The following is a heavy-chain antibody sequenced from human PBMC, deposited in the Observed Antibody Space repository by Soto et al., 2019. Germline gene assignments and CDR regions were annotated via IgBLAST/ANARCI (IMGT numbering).Heavy chain of an antibody. CDR3: AKDKPGTTSFDY. D-gene: IGHD1-1*01. J-gene: IGHJ4*02. CDR2: FSGPGGGT. Sequence: GGSLRLSCEASGFTFSRFAMSWVRQAPGKGLEWVSTFSGPGGGTYYADSVKGRFTISRDNFKNTLYLQMNTLRAEDTAVYYCAKDKPGTTSFDYWGRGTLVTVSS. V-gene: IGHV3-23*01. CDR1: GFTFSRFA.